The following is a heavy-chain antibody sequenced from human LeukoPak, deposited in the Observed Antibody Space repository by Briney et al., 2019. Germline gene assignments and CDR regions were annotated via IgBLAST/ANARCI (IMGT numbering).Heavy chain of an antibody. V-gene: IGHV1-8*02. CDR1: GYTFTGYY. CDR3: ARVATSYYYGMDV. J-gene: IGHJ6*02. Sequence: ASVKVSCKASGYTFTGYYMHWVRQAPGQGLEWMGWMNPNSGNTGYAQKFQGRVTMTRNTSISTAYMELSSLRSEDTAVYYCARVATSYYYGMDVWGQGTTVTVSS. CDR2: MNPNSGNT.